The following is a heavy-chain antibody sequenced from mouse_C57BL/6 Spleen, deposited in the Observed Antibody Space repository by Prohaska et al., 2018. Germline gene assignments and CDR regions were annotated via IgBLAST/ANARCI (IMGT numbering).Heavy chain of an antibody. CDR1: GYTFTDYN. J-gene: IGHJ4*01. V-gene: IGHV1-22*01. CDR3: ARDGYYFNYYAMDY. CDR2: INPNNGGT. D-gene: IGHD2-3*01. Sequence: GYTFTDYNMHWVKQSHGKSLEWIGYINPNNGGTSYNQKFKGKATLTVNKSSSTAYMELRSLTSEDSAVYYCARDGYYFNYYAMDYWGQGTSVTVSS.